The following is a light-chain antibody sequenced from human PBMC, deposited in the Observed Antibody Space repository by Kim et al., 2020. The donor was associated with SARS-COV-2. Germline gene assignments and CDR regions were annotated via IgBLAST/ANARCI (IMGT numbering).Light chain of an antibody. Sequence: DIQMTQSPSSVSASVGDRVTITCRASQDVSSWLVWYQQKPGKAPKVLIYAASTLHSGVPSRFSGSGSGTDFTLTINSLQPEDFATYYCLQAISFPRTFGQGTKVDIK. V-gene: IGKV1-12*01. CDR2: AAS. CDR3: LQAISFPRT. J-gene: IGKJ1*01. CDR1: QDVSSW.